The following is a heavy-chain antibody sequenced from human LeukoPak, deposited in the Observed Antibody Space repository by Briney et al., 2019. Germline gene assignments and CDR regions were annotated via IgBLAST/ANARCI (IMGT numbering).Heavy chain of an antibody. J-gene: IGHJ5*02. CDR1: GGSISSSSYY. CDR3: ARVYSGYDKSLYNWFDP. V-gene: IGHV4-39*07. CDR2: IYYSGST. D-gene: IGHD5-12*01. Sequence: SETLSLTCTVSGGSISSSSYYWGWIRQPPGKGLEWIGIIYYSGSTYYNPSLKSRVTISVDTSKNQFSLKLSSVTAADTAVYYCARVYSGYDKSLYNWFDPWGQGTLVTVSS.